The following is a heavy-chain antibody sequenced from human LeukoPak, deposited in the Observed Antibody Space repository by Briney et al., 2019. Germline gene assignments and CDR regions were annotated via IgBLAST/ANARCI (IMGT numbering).Heavy chain of an antibody. Sequence: GGSLRLSCAASGFDFNIYSMNWVRQAPGKGLEWIAYITGNSAAIYYADSVKGRFTISRDNAEKSVFLQMNSLRAEDTAVYYCATSRDWYVESWGQGTLVTVSS. CDR3: ATSRDWYVES. J-gene: IGHJ5*01. CDR1: GFDFNIYS. V-gene: IGHV3-48*01. D-gene: IGHD3-9*01. CDR2: ITGNSAAI.